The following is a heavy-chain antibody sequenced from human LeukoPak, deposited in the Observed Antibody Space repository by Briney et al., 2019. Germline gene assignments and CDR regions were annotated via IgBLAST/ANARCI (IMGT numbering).Heavy chain of an antibody. D-gene: IGHD3-22*01. CDR3: ARETYYYDSSGYSVDV. J-gene: IGHJ6*02. CDR2: ISYDGSNK. Sequence: GGSLRLSCAASGFTFSSYAMSWVRQAPGKGLEWVAVISYDGSNKYYADSVKGRFTISRDNSKNTLYLQMNSLRAEDTAVYYCARETYYYDSSGYSVDVWGQGTTVTVSS. V-gene: IGHV3-30-3*01. CDR1: GFTFSSYA.